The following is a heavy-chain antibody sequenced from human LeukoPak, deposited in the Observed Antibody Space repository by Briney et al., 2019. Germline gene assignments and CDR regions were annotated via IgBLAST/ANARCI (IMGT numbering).Heavy chain of an antibody. CDR2: IYNSGST. V-gene: IGHV4-59*01. Sequence: SETLSLTCTVAGGSISTYYWSWIRQPPGKGLEWIGHIYNSGSTNYSPSLKSRVTISVDTSKNQFSLKLSSVTAADTAVYYCARFKRAGGWSYFDYWGQGTLVTVSS. D-gene: IGHD6-19*01. J-gene: IGHJ4*02. CDR1: GGSISTYY. CDR3: ARFKRAGGWSYFDY.